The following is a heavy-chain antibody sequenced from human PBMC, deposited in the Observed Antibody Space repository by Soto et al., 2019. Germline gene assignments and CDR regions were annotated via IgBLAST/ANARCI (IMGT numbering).Heavy chain of an antibody. Sequence: PSETLSLTCTVSGGSINNYYWSWIRQPPGKGLEWIGYVYSSGNTNYNPSPKTPVTISIDTSKNHFSLKLSSVTAVDTAVYYCARGDYGGNSNLYDPCGQGTLVTVSS. CDR3: ARGDYGGNSNLYDP. CDR1: GGSINNYY. D-gene: IGHD4-17*01. V-gene: IGHV4-59*01. CDR2: VYSSGNT. J-gene: IGHJ5*02.